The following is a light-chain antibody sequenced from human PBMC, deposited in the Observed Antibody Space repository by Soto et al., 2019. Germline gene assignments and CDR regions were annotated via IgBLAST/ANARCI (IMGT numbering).Light chain of an antibody. V-gene: IGKV3-15*01. CDR3: QHYNDSPQT. Sequence: EIVMTQSPGTLSLSPGERATLSCRASQSVSTNLAWYQQIPGQAPRLLIYGASTRATGIPARCSGSGSGTEFTLAISSLQSEDFAVYYCQHYNDSPQTFGLGTKVDIK. CDR1: QSVSTN. J-gene: IGKJ1*01. CDR2: GAS.